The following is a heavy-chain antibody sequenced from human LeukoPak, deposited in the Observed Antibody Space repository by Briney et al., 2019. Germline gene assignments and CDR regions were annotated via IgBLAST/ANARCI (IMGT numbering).Heavy chain of an antibody. V-gene: IGHV3-64D*06. CDR1: GFTFSSDA. D-gene: IGHD4-17*01. J-gene: IGHJ4*02. CDR2: ISRSGDSI. CDR3: AKGTYTVSN. Sequence: GGSLRLSCSSSGFTFSSDAMHADRQAPGKGLEYVSAISRSGDSIYYADSVKGRISISRDNSKNTLYLQMSSLRAEDTAVYYCAKGTYTVSNWGQETLVTVSS.